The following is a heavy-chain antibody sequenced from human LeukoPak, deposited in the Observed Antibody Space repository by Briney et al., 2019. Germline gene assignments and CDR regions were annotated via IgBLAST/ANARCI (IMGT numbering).Heavy chain of an antibody. CDR3: AKTESLWFGELRN. V-gene: IGHV3-23*01. Sequence: GGSLRLSCAASGFTFSSYAMSWVRQAPGKGLEWVSAISGSGGSTYYADSVKGRFTISRDNSKNTLYLQMNGLRAEDTAVYYCAKTESLWFGELRNWGQGTLVTVSS. CDR2: ISGSGGST. CDR1: GFTFSSYA. D-gene: IGHD3-10*01. J-gene: IGHJ4*02.